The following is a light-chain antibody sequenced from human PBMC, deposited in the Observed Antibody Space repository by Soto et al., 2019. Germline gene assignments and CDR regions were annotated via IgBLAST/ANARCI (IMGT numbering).Light chain of an antibody. CDR2: SAS. J-gene: IGKJ2*01. Sequence: DIQMTQSPSTLSASVGDRVTITCRASQDIRNDLGWYQQKLGKAPKRLIYSASILQSGVPSRFSGSGSGTEFTLTISSLQPEDFATYYCLQHNTYPPVLGQGTKLDIK. V-gene: IGKV1-17*01. CDR3: LQHNTYPPV. CDR1: QDIRND.